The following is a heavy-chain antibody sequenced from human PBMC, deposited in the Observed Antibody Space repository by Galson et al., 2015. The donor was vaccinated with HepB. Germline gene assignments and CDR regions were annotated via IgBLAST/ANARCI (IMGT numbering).Heavy chain of an antibody. D-gene: IGHD3-3*01. J-gene: IGHJ5*02. V-gene: IGHV3-33*01. CDR3: TRHPTTCYDFWSGYSDNWFDP. Sequence: SLRLSCAASGFTFSSYGMHWVRQAPGKGLEWVAGIWYDGSTKHYADSVKGRFTISRDNSKNTLCLQVNSLRAEDTALYYCTRHPTTCYDFWSGYSDNWFDPWGQGTLVIVSS. CDR1: GFTFSSYG. CDR2: IWYDGSTK.